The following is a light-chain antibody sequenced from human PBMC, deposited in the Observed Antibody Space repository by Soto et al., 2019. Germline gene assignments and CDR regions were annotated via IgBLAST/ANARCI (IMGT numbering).Light chain of an antibody. CDR2: DAY. Sequence: DIQMTQSPSTLSASVGDRVTITCRASQSISRWLAWYQQKPGKAPKVLIWDAYCLQRGVPSRFSGSGSGTEFTLTISSLQPDDFATYYCQQYNDYSTWTFGQGTKVEIK. J-gene: IGKJ1*01. V-gene: IGKV1-5*01. CDR1: QSISRW. CDR3: QQYNDYSTWT.